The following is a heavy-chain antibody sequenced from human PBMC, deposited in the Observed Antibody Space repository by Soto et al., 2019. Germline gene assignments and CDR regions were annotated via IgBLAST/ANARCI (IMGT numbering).Heavy chain of an antibody. CDR3: ARGPSGWYGFDY. D-gene: IGHD6-19*01. CDR1: GFIISSNW. CDR2: INSDGSTT. V-gene: IGHV3-74*01. Sequence: EVQLVESGGGLVQPGGSLRLSCADSGFIISSNWMHWVRQAQGKGRVWVSRINSDGSTTSYADSVKGRFTISRDNAKNTLYLHMNSLRAEDTAVYYCARGPSGWYGFDYWGQGTLVTVSS. J-gene: IGHJ4*02.